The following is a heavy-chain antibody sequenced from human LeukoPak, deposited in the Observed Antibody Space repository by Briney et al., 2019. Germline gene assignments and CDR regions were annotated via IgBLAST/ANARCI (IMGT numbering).Heavy chain of an antibody. J-gene: IGHJ4*02. V-gene: IGHV3-64*01. Sequence: GGTLRLSCAASEFTFSSYAMHWVRQAPGKGLEYVSDISSNGGRTYYVNSVRGRFTISRDNSKNTLYLQMGSLRAEDMAVYYCARDGGAAVGFPFDYWGQGTLVTVSS. CDR2: ISSNGGRT. D-gene: IGHD6-13*01. CDR3: ARDGGAAVGFPFDY. CDR1: EFTFSSYA.